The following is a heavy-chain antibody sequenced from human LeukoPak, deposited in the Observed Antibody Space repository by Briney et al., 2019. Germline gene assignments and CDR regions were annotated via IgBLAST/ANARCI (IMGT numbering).Heavy chain of an antibody. J-gene: IGHJ4*02. CDR1: DFTFSTYG. Sequence: GGSLRLSCAASDFTFSTYGMSWVRQAPGKGLEWVAVISYDGSNKYYADSVKGRFTISRDNSKNTLYLQMNSLRAEDTAVYYCARDGSDYGGNSGDFDYWGQGTLVTVSS. CDR3: ARDGSDYGGNSGDFDY. V-gene: IGHV3-30*03. D-gene: IGHD4-23*01. CDR2: ISYDGSNK.